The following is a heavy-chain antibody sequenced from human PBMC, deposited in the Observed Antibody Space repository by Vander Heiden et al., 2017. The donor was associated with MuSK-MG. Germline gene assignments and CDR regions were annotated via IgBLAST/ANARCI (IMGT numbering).Heavy chain of an antibody. Sequence: QVQLQQWGARLLKPSETLSLTCAVSGGSFSGYYWSWIRQPPGKGLEWIEEINHSGSTNYNPSLKCRVTISVDTSKNQFSLKLSSVTAADTAVYYCAIGRALAAAGTRGVNWGQGTLVTVSS. J-gene: IGHJ4*02. V-gene: IGHV4-34*01. D-gene: IGHD6-13*01. CDR3: AIGRALAAAGTRGVN. CDR2: INHSGST. CDR1: GGSFSGYY.